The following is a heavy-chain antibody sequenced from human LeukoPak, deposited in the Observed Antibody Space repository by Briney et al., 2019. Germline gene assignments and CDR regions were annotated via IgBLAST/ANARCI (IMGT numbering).Heavy chain of an antibody. Sequence: GGSLRLSCAGSGFTFSSYGMHWVRQAPGKGLEWVTIISHDGSYKYYADSVKGRFTISRDNSKNTLFLQMNSLRAEDTAVYYCAKEGVGLNWWFDLWGRGTLVTVSS. CDR3: AKEGVGLNWWFDL. V-gene: IGHV3-30*18. J-gene: IGHJ2*01. CDR1: GFTFSSYG. CDR2: ISHDGSYK. D-gene: IGHD1-26*01.